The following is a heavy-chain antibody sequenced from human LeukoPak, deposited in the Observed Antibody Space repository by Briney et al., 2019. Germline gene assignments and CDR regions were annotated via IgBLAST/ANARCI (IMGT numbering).Heavy chain of an antibody. D-gene: IGHD3-10*01. J-gene: IGHJ3*02. CDR2: IYYSGSN. Sequence: SETLSLTCTVSGRSISSSSYYWGWIRQPRGRGLEWFGSIYYSGSNYYSPSLKRRVTISLDASSLQFSVKRNSVTDADMALYYRAKANGYGLLDIWGQGTMVTVSS. V-gene: IGHV4-39*07. CDR1: GRSISSSSYY. CDR3: AKANGYGLLDI.